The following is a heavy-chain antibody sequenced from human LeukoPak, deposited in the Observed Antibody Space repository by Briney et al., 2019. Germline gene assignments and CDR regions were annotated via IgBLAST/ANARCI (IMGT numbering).Heavy chain of an antibody. J-gene: IGHJ4*02. CDR3: AKVYCSSTSCSEYYFDY. Sequence: AGGSLRLSCAASRFNLSAYTMNWVRQAPGKGLEWVSSVSSSSVYIYYADSVKGRFTISRDNSKNTLYLQMNSLRAEDTAVYYCAKVYCSSTSCSEYYFDYWGQGTLVTVSS. CDR1: RFNLSAYT. CDR2: VSSSSVYI. D-gene: IGHD2-2*01. V-gene: IGHV3-21*04.